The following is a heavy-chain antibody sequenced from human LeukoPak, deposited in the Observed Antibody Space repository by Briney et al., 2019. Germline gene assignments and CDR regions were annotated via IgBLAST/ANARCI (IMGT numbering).Heavy chain of an antibody. CDR3: ARAPTVTGSYFDY. V-gene: IGHV4-59*08. Sequence: SETLSLTCTVSGGSISSHYWSWIRQPPGKGLEWIGYIYYSGSTDYNPSLKSRVTISVDTSKNQFSLKLSSVTAADTAVYYCARAPTVTGSYFDYWGQGTLVTVSS. J-gene: IGHJ4*02. CDR2: IYYSGST. D-gene: IGHD4-17*01. CDR1: GGSISSHY.